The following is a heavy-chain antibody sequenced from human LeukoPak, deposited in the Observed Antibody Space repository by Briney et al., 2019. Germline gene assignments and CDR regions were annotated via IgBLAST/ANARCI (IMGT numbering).Heavy chain of an antibody. D-gene: IGHD3-10*01. CDR1: GGSISSSNYY. CDR3: AREGKVRGVTRNPFDY. Sequence: PSEALSLTCAVSGGSISSSNYYWSWIRQHPGKGLEWIGYIYYSGSTYYNPSLKSRVTISVDTSKNQFSLKLSSVTAADTAVYYCAREGKVRGVTRNPFDYWGQGTLVTVSS. J-gene: IGHJ4*02. CDR2: IYYSGST. V-gene: IGHV4-31*11.